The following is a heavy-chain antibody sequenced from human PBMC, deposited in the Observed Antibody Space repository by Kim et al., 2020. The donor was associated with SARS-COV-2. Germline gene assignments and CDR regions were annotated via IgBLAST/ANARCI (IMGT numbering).Heavy chain of an antibody. V-gene: IGHV4-39*01. CDR2: IYYSGST. CDR1: GGSISSSSYY. Sequence: SETLSLTCTVSGGSISSSSYYWGWIRQPPGKGLEWIGSIYYSGSTYYNPSLKSRVTISVDTSKNQFSLKLSSVTAADTAVYYCARHTVWWLRLAFQFDY. D-gene: IGHD5-12*01. J-gene: IGHJ4*01. CDR3: ARHTVWWLRLAFQFDY.